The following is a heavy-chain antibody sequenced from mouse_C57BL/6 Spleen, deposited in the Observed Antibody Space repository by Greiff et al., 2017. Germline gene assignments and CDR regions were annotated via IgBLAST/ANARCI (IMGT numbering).Heavy chain of an antibody. V-gene: IGHV5-9-1*02. CDR2: ISSGGDYI. J-gene: IGHJ1*03. Sequence: EVQLQESGEGLVKPGGSLKLSCAASGFTFSSYAMSWVRQTPEKRLEWVAYISSGGDYIYYADTVKGRFTISRDNARNTLYLQMSSLKSEDTAMYYCTRAPGTSYWYFDVWGTGTTVTVSS. CDR1: GFTFSSYA. D-gene: IGHD1-1*01. CDR3: TRAPGTSYWYFDV.